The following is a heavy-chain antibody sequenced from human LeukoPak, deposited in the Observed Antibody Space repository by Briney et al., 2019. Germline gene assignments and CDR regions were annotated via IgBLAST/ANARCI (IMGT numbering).Heavy chain of an antibody. Sequence: GGSLRLSCAASGFTFAKYGMHWVRQAPGKGLEWVTFIRYDGSDKYYADSVKGRFSISRDNPKKQLYLQMSSLRSEDSAVYYCANLDDYWGQGTLVTVSS. V-gene: IGHV3-30*02. CDR3: ANLDDY. J-gene: IGHJ4*02. CDR1: GFTFAKYG. CDR2: IRYDGSDK. D-gene: IGHD1-1*01.